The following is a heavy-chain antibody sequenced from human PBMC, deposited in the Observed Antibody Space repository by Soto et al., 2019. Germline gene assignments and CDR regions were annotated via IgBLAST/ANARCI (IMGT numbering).Heavy chain of an antibody. CDR2: IDVGSANA. CDR3: ARDSTSSWNDNGFDY. Sequence: SVKVSCKTSGFTFSSSAVHWVRQARGHRLQWIGWIDVGSANANYAQMLQERVTISRDESTSTAYMELSSLRSEDTAVYYCARDSTSSWNDNGFDYRGQGTLVTVSS. CDR1: GFTFSSSA. V-gene: IGHV1-58*01. J-gene: IGHJ4*02. D-gene: IGHD1-1*01.